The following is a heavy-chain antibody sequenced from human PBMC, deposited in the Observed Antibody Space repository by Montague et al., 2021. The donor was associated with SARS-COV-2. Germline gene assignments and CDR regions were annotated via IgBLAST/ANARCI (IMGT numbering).Heavy chain of an antibody. D-gene: IGHD7-27*01. J-gene: IGHJ6*02. V-gene: IGHV1-2*04. CDR2: INPNSGGT. CDR1: GYTFTGYY. CDR3: ARMGKGSYYYGMDV. Sequence: SVKVSCKASGYTFTGYYMHWVRQAPGQGLEWMGWINPNSGGTNYAQKFQGWVTMTRDTSISTAYMELSRLRSDDTAVYYCARMGKGSYYYGMDVWGQGTTVTVSS.